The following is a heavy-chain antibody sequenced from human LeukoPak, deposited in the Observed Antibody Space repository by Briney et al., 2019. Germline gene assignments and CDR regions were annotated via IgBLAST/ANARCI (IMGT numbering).Heavy chain of an antibody. CDR1: GGSFRGDYY. Sequence: KSSETLSLTCTVSGGSFRGDYYWAWIRQPPGKGLEWIGNIYSGGRIYYNPSLKSRVSISIDTSNNDLSLKLSSVTAADTAVYYCAREDYYDSSGYLEQGYFDYWGQGTLVTVSS. V-gene: IGHV4-39*07. D-gene: IGHD3-22*01. J-gene: IGHJ4*02. CDR2: IYSGGRI. CDR3: AREDYYDSSGYLEQGYFDY.